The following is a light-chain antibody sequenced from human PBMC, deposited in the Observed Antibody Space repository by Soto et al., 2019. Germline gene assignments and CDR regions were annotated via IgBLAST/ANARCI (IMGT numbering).Light chain of an antibody. Sequence: QSALTQPRPVSGSPGQSVTISCTGTSSDVGNYNYVSWYQQHPGKAPKVMIYDVTKRPSGVPDRFSGSKSGITASLTISGLQADDEADYYCCSYPGSHTWVFGGGTQLTVL. J-gene: IGLJ3*02. CDR1: SSDVGNYNY. V-gene: IGLV2-11*01. CDR3: CSYPGSHTWV. CDR2: DVT.